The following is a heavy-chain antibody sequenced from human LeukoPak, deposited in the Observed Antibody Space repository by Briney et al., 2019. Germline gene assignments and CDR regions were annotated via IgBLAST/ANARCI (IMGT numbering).Heavy chain of an antibody. V-gene: IGHV4-59*01. D-gene: IGHD6-19*01. J-gene: IGHJ6*03. CDR3: ARAVSGSGWPGYYMDV. Sequence: SETPSLTCTVSGGSISSYYWSWIRQPPGKGLEWIGYIYYSGSTNYNPSLKSRVTISVDTSKNQFSLRLSSVTAADTAVYYCARAVSGSGWPGYYMDVWGKGTTVTVSS. CDR1: GGSISSYY. CDR2: IYYSGST.